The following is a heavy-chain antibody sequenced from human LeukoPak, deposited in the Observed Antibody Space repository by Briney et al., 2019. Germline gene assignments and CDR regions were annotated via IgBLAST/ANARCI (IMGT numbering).Heavy chain of an antibody. J-gene: IGHJ4*02. V-gene: IGHV3-49*04. D-gene: IGHD3-10*01. Sequence: GRSLRLSCTASGFTFGDYAMSWVRQAPGKGLEWVGFIRSKAYGGTTEYAASVKGRFTISRDDSKSIAYLQMNSLKTEDTAVYHCTRDIYYGSPFDYWGQGTLVTVSS. CDR1: GFTFGDYA. CDR2: IRSKAYGGTT. CDR3: TRDIYYGSPFDY.